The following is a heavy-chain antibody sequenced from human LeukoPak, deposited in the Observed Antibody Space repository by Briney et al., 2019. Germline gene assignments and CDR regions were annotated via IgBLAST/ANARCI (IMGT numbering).Heavy chain of an antibody. Sequence: QPGGSLRLSCAASGFTFSSYEMNWVRQAPGKGLEWVSTIGGSGGTTYYADSVKGRFSISRDNSKNTLYLQMNSLRAEDTAVYYCAKSGQLDSWGQGCLVTVSS. CDR3: AKSGQLDS. D-gene: IGHD1-26*01. J-gene: IGHJ5*01. CDR1: GFTFSSYE. V-gene: IGHV3-23*01. CDR2: IGGSGGTT.